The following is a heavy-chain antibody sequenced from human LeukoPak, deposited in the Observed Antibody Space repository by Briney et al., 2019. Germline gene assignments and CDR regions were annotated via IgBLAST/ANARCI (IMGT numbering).Heavy chain of an antibody. CDR1: GYTFTSYD. J-gene: IGHJ3*01. CDR3: ARDRLFDFYAFDF. Sequence: ASVKVSCKASGYTFTSYDINWVRQATGQGLEWMGWMNPNSGNTGYAQKFQGRVTMTRNTSISTAYMELSSLRAEDTALYYCARDRLFDFYAFDFWGPGTMVTVSS. V-gene: IGHV1-8*01. D-gene: IGHD3-3*01. CDR2: MNPNSGNT.